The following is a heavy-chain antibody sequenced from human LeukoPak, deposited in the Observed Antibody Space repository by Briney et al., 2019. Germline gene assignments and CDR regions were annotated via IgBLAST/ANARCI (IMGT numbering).Heavy chain of an antibody. CDR2: IYYSGST. D-gene: IGHD4-23*01. J-gene: IGHJ4*02. CDR3: ARHADYGGYLDY. V-gene: IGHV4-59*08. CDR1: GGSITSYY. Sequence: SETLSLTCTVSGGSITSYYWSWIRQPPGKGLEWIGYIYYSGSTNYNPPLKSRVTVSVDTSKSQFSLRLTSVTAADTAVYYCARHADYGGYLDYWGQGTLVTVS.